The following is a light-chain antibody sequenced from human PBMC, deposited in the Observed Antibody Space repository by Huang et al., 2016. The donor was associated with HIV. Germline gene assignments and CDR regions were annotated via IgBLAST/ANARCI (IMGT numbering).Light chain of an antibody. V-gene: IGKV1-39*01. Sequence: DIQMTQSPSSLSASVGDRVTITCRASQSISSYLNWYQQKTGNAPKLLIYAASSLQSGVPSRFSGSGSGTDFTLTISSLQPEDCATYYCQQSYSTPLTFGGGTKVEIK. CDR1: QSISSY. CDR3: QQSYSTPLT. J-gene: IGKJ4*01. CDR2: AAS.